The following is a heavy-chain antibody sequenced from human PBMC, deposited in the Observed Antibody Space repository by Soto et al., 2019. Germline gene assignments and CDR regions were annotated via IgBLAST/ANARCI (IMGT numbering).Heavy chain of an antibody. V-gene: IGHV1-2*02. D-gene: IGHD3-22*01. CDR1: GYTFTGYY. Sequence: ASVKVSCKASGYTFTGYYMHWVRQAPGQGLEWMGWINPNSGGTNYAQKFQGRVTMTRDTSIRTAYMELSRLRSDDTAVYYCAREQYYYDSSGNFDYWGQGTLVTVSS. J-gene: IGHJ4*02. CDR3: AREQYYYDSSGNFDY. CDR2: INPNSGGT.